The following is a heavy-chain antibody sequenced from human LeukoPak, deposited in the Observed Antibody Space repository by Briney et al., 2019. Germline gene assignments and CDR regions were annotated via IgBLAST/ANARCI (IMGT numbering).Heavy chain of an antibody. CDR3: TRMTTGHDY. CDR1: GVSFDDYY. Sequence: SETLSLTCAVSGVSFDDYYWAWVRQTPGKGLEWIGEISHSGYTNDSPSLKSRVTLSIDTSKKQFSLNLRSVTVADAGIYYCTRMTTGHDYWGQGTLVTVSS. CDR2: ISHSGYT. J-gene: IGHJ4*02. V-gene: IGHV4-34*01. D-gene: IGHD4-17*01.